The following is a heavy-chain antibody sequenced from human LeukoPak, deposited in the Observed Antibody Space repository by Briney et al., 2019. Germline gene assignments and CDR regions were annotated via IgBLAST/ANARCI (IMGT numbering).Heavy chain of an antibody. CDR3: ARWYCSTTTCYYDY. Sequence: RGSLRLSCAASGFTASNNYMSWVRQAPGKGLGWVSIIYNIGTTYYTDSVKGRFTISRDNSKNTLYLQMNSLRADDTAVYYCARWYCSTTTCYYDYWGQGTLVTVSS. D-gene: IGHD2-2*01. CDR2: IYNIGTT. J-gene: IGHJ4*02. CDR1: GFTASNNY. V-gene: IGHV3-53*01.